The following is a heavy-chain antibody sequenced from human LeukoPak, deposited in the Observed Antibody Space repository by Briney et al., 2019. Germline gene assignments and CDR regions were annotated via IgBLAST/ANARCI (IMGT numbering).Heavy chain of an antibody. D-gene: IGHD2-8*02. Sequence: ASVKVSCKASGYTFIAYYIHWVRQAPGQGLEWMGIMNPSDGSTSYAQKFRGRVTMTRDTSTTTVYMEMSNLSSEDTAMYYCAKSRTTGSASSDYWGQGTLVTVSS. V-gene: IGHV1-46*01. CDR2: MNPSDGST. CDR1: GYTFIAYY. CDR3: AKSRTTGSASSDY. J-gene: IGHJ4*02.